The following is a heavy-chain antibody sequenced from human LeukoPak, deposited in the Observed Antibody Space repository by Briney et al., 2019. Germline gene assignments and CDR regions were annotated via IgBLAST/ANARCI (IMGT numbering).Heavy chain of an antibody. V-gene: IGHV3-48*01. Sequence: GGSLRLSCAASGFTFSSYSMNWVRQAPGKGLEWVSYISSSSSTIYYADSVKGRFTISRDNAKNSLYLQMNSLRAEDTAVYYCARDVVDDYVWWSYLGNTDYWGQGTLVTVSS. J-gene: IGHJ4*02. CDR2: ISSSSSTI. CDR3: ARDVVDDYVWWSYLGNTDY. D-gene: IGHD3-16*02. CDR1: GFTFSSYS.